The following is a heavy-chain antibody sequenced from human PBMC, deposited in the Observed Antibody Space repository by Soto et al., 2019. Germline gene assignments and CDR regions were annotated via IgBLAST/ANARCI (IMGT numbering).Heavy chain of an antibody. Sequence: QVQLVQSGAEVKKPGASVKVSCKASGYTFTSYGISWVRQAPGQGLEWMGGINPYNGNTNYAQKLQGRVTMTTDTSTNTAYMELRSLRSAETAVYYCARDWFGIDYWGQGTLVTVSS. CDR2: INPYNGNT. CDR3: ARDWFGIDY. V-gene: IGHV1-18*01. J-gene: IGHJ4*02. D-gene: IGHD3-16*01. CDR1: GYTFTSYG.